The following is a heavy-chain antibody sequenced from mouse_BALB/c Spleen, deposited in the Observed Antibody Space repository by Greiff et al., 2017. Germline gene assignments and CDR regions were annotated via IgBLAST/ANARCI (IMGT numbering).Heavy chain of an antibody. Sequence: VQLHQPGAELVKPGASVKMSCKASGYTFTSYWMHWVKQRPGQGLEWIGVIDPSDSYTSYNQKFKGKATLTVDTSSSTAYMQLSSLTSEDSAVYYCTRGGTVVAPYAMDYWGQGTSVTVSS. V-gene: IGHV1S127*01. D-gene: IGHD1-1*01. CDR3: TRGGTVVAPYAMDY. CDR1: GYTFTSYW. J-gene: IGHJ4*01. CDR2: IDPSDSYT.